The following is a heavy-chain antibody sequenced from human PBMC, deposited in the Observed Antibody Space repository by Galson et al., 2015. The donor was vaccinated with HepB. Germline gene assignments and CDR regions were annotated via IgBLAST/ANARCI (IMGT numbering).Heavy chain of an antibody. Sequence: SLRLSCAASGFTFSSYAMHWVRQAPGKGLEWVAVISYDGSNKYYADSVKGRFTISRDNSKNTLYLQMNSLRAEDTAVYYCARDRGSGDCSSTSCYAGYYGMDVWGQGTTVTVSS. D-gene: IGHD2-2*01. CDR2: ISYDGSNK. CDR3: ARDRGSGDCSSTSCYAGYYGMDV. J-gene: IGHJ6*02. CDR1: GFTFSSYA. V-gene: IGHV3-30-3*01.